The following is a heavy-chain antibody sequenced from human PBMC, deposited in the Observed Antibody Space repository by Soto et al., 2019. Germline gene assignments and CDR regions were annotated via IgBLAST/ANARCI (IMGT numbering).Heavy chain of an antibody. CDR1: GFTFSDYY. V-gene: IGHV3-11*01. Sequence: NPGGSLRLSCAASGFTFSDYYMSWIRQAPGKGLEWVSYISSSGSTIYYADSVKGRFTISRDNAKNSLYLQMNSLRAEDTAVYYCARQGARFWSGYYSPNWFDPWGQGTLVTVSS. CDR3: ARQGARFWSGYYSPNWFDP. J-gene: IGHJ5*02. CDR2: ISSSGSTI. D-gene: IGHD3-3*01.